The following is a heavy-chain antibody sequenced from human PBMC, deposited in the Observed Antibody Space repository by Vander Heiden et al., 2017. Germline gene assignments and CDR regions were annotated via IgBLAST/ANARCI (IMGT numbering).Heavy chain of an antibody. V-gene: IGHV3-30-3*01. CDR1: GFTFRSYA. D-gene: IGHD3-10*01. CDR3: ARDLGSISRGRGVIHPIDY. J-gene: IGHJ4*02. CDR2: ISYDGSNK. Sequence: QVQLVESGGGVVQPGRSLRLSCAASGFTFRSYAMHWVRQAPGKGLEWVAVISYDGSNKYYAESVKGRCTISRDNSKNTLYLQRKSRRAQETAVYYCARDLGSISRGRGVIHPIDYWGQGTLVTVSS.